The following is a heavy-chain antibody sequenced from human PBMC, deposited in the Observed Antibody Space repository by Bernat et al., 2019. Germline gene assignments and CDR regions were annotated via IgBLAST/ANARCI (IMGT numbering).Heavy chain of an antibody. J-gene: IGHJ6*02. CDR1: GYTFTGYY. D-gene: IGHD4-17*01. V-gene: IGHV1-2*04. CDR2: INPNSGGT. CDR3: AREYGDPNYYYYGMDV. Sequence: QVQLVQSVAEVKKPGASVKVSCKASGYTFTGYYMHWVRQAPGQGLEWMGWINPNSGGTNYAQKFQGWVTMTRDTSISTAYMELSRLRSDDTAVYYCAREYGDPNYYYYGMDVWGQGTTVTVSS.